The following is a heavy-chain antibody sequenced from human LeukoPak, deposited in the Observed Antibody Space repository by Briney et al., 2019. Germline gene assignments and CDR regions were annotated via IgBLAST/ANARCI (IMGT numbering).Heavy chain of an antibody. CDR3: ARELLRILDN. J-gene: IGHJ4*02. Sequence: GGSLRLSCVASGFTFSNYAVHWVRQAPGKGLEWVAVTSYDGNSKYYADSVRGRFTISRDNSKKTLYLQMNSLRAEDTAVYYCARELLRILDNWGQGTLVTVSS. D-gene: IGHD3-3*01. V-gene: IGHV3-30-3*01. CDR1: GFTFSNYA. CDR2: TSYDGNSK.